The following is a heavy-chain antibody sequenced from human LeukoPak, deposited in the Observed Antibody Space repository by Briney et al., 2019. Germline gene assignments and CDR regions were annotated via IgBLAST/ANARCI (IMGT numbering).Heavy chain of an antibody. Sequence: GASVKVSCKTSGYTFTSYGISWVRQAPGQGPEWLGWISAYNGNTNYAQKLQGRVTVTTDTSTTTAHMEVRGLRSDDTAVYYCARTAPGTTGTDLRGYYYYMDVWGTGTTVTVSS. V-gene: IGHV1-18*01. CDR1: GYTFTSYG. CDR3: ARTAPGTTGTDLRGYYYYMDV. D-gene: IGHD1/OR15-1a*01. CDR2: ISAYNGNT. J-gene: IGHJ6*03.